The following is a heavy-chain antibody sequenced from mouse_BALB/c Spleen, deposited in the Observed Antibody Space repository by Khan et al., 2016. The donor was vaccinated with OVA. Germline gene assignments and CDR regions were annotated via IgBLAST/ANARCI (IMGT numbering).Heavy chain of an antibody. Sequence: QMQLEESGPGLVAPSQSLSITCTVSGFSLTSHGVHWVRQPPGKGLEWLGVIWAGGSTNYNSALMSRLSISIDSSKSQVFLKMNSLQTDDTAMYYCARNREPDYFDYWGQGTTLTVSS. J-gene: IGHJ2*01. CDR1: GFSLTSHG. CDR2: IWAGGST. CDR3: ARNREPDYFDY. V-gene: IGHV2-9*02.